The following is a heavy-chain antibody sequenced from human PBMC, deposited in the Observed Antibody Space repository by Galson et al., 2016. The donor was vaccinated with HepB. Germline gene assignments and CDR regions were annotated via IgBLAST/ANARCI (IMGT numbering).Heavy chain of an antibody. J-gene: IGHJ6*02. CDR2: INQSGSA. D-gene: IGHD3-22*01. Sequence: SETLSLTCGVSGSSFSGFYWTWVRQSPGKGLEWIGEINQSGSANYNPSLKGRVTISLDTSKNQFSLNLSSVTAADTAVYYCARGHFDSSGYHYSYYYGMDVWGQGTTVTVSS. CDR1: GSSFSGFY. CDR3: ARGHFDSSGYHYSYYYGMDV. V-gene: IGHV4-34*01.